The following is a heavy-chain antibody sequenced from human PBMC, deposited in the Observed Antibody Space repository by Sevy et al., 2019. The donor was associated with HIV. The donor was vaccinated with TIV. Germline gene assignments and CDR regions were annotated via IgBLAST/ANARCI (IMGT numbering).Heavy chain of an antibody. D-gene: IGHD1-26*01. CDR1: GGSITSLY. CDR3: AGENAWGRGYS. J-gene: IGHJ4*02. CDR2: IYYNGHI. V-gene: IGHV4-59*08. Sequence: PLSLTCTVSGGSITSLYWNWIRQPPGKGLEWIANIYYNGHINYNPSLKSRVTLSLDTSKNQFSLRLSSVTAADTAMYYCAGENAWGRGYSWGQGTLVTVSS.